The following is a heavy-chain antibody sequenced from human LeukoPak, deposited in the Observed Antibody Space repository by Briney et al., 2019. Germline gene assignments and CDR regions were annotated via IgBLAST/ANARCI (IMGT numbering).Heavy chain of an antibody. Sequence: PGGSLRLSCAASGFTFSSYAMSWVRQAPGKGLEWVSAISGSGDSTYYGDSVKGRFTISRDNSKNALYLQMNNLKTEDTGVYYCAWQKTVRGLSVYSWGQGTLVTVSS. V-gene: IGHV3-23*01. D-gene: IGHD3-10*01. CDR3: AWQKTVRGLSVYS. CDR2: ISGSGDST. J-gene: IGHJ4*02. CDR1: GFTFSSYA.